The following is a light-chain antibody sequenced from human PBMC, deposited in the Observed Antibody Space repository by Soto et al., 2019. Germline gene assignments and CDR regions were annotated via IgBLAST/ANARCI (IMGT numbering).Light chain of an antibody. V-gene: IGLV2-14*01. J-gene: IGLJ3*02. CDR3: SSYSDTSTRV. CDR2: EVS. Sequence: QSVLTQPPSASGSPGQPVTISCTGTSSDVGGYDYVSWYQQYPGKAPKLLIYEVSKRPSGVSNRFSGSKSGNTASLTISGLQAEDEADYYCSSYSDTSTRVFGGGTKLTVL. CDR1: SSDVGGYDY.